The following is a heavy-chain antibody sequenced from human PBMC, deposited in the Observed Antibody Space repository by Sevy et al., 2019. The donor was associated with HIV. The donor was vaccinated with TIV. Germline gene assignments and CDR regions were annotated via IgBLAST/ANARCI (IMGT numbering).Heavy chain of an antibody. D-gene: IGHD3-16*01. CDR3: ARDRGEILHSAFDY. CDR1: GFTFSSYA. V-gene: IGHV3-23*01. Sequence: GGSLRLSCAASGFTFSSYAMSWVRQAPGKGLEWVSGLSGYGGSTYYADSVKGRFTISRDNSKNTLYLQMNSLRAEDSAIYYCARDRGEILHSAFDYWGQGTLVTVSS. CDR2: LSGYGGST. J-gene: IGHJ4*02.